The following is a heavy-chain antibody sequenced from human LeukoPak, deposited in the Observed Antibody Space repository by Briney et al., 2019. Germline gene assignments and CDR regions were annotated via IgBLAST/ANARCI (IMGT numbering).Heavy chain of an antibody. V-gene: IGHV4-59*01. CDR2: IGYSGST. J-gene: IGHJ4*02. Sequence: PSETLSLTCIVSNGSISTYYWSWIRQPPGKGLEWIGYIGYSGSTNYNPSLKSRVTMSLDTSKNHFSLRLSSVTAADSAVYYCARVSRRHTLDYWGQGTLVTVSS. CDR1: NGSISTYY. CDR3: ARVSRRHTLDY.